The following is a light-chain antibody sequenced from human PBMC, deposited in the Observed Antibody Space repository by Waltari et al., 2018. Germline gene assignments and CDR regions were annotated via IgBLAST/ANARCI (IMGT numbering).Light chain of an antibody. V-gene: IGLV3-1*01. J-gene: IGLJ3*02. CDR2: QDT. CDR1: ILGNKY. CDR3: QALGTGAWV. Sequence: SYELTQPPSVSVSPGQTASITCSGDILGNKYASWYQQKPGQSPLLVIYQDTKRPSGIPELFAGSKSGNAVTLTISGTQAMDEADYYCQALGTGAWVFGGGTKLTVL.